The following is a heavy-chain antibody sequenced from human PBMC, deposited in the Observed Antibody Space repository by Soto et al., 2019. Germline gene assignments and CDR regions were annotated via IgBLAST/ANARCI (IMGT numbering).Heavy chain of an antibody. J-gene: IGHJ4*02. V-gene: IGHV1-2*02. CDR1: GYTFTGYY. CDR3: ARRRGSSSGVFDY. D-gene: IGHD6-6*01. CDR2: INPNSGGT. Sequence: ASVKVSCKASGYTFTGYYMHWVRQAPGQGLEWMGWINPNSGGTNYAQKFQGRVTMTRDTSISTAYMELSRLRSDDTAVYYCARRRGSSSGVFDYWDQGTLVTVSS.